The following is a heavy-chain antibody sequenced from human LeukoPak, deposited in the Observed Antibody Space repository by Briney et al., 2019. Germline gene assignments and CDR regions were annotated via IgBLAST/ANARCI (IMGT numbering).Heavy chain of an antibody. J-gene: IGHJ4*02. V-gene: IGHV1-46*01. CDR3: ARDYYYDSSGHPPGY. D-gene: IGHD3-22*01. Sequence: ASVKVSCKAFGYTFTSYYMHWVRQAPGQGLEWIGIINPSGGSTSYAQKFQGRVTMTRDTSTSTVYMELSSLRSEDTAVYYCARDYYYDSSGHPPGYWGQGTLVTVSS. CDR2: INPSGGST. CDR1: GYTFTSYY.